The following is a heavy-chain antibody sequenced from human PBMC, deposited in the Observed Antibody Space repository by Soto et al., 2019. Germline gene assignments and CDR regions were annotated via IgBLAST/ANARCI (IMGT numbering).Heavy chain of an antibody. J-gene: IGHJ6*02. D-gene: IGHD2-2*01. CDR3: GREDRDRETGLIPAAIDGMDV. CDR1: GYTFTSYG. V-gene: IGHV1-18*01. Sequence: ASVKVSCKASGYTFTSYGISWVRQAPGQGLEWMGWISAYNGNTNYAQKLQGRVTMTTDTSTSTAYMELRSLRSDDTAVYYCGREDRDRETGLIPAAIDGMDVWGPGTTVTVSS. CDR2: ISAYNGNT.